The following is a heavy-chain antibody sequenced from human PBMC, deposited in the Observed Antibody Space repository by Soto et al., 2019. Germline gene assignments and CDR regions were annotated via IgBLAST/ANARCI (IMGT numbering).Heavy chain of an antibody. D-gene: IGHD2-21*02. CDR1: GGSFSGYY. CDR3: AIVENDGGNYDAFYS. V-gene: IGHV4-34*01. Sequence: SETLSLTCAVYGGSFSGYYWSWVRQPPGKGLEWIGEINHSGSTNYNPSLKSRVTISVDTSKNQFSLKLSSVTTADTAVYYCAIVENDGGNYDAFYSWGQGTMVTVSS. J-gene: IGHJ3*02. CDR2: INHSGST.